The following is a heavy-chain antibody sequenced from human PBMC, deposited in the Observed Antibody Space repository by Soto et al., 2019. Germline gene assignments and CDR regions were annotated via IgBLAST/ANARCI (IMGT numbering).Heavy chain of an antibody. J-gene: IGHJ6*02. Sequence: NLVESGGGWVQPGTSLRVSCAASGFTFHEYAMHWVRQAPGKGLEWVSGISSDGDTIAYADSVQGRFTVFRDNAKNSLYLQMNSLRAEDTALYYCTKGGYDLIYYFGMDVWGQGTTVTVSS. CDR1: GFTFHEYA. V-gene: IGHV3-9*01. CDR3: TKGGYDLIYYFGMDV. D-gene: IGHD5-12*01. CDR2: ISSDGDTI.